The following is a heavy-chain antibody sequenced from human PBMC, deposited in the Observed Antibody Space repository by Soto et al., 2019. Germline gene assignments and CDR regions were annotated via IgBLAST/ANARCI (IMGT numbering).Heavy chain of an antibody. CDR3: ARERILNSPSDALDL. CDR1: GYNFIAQN. CDR2: MNPNSGGS. D-gene: IGHD1-7*01. J-gene: IGHJ3*01. V-gene: IGHV1-2*02. Sequence: QVHLVQSGAEVKKPGASVKVSCMASGYNFIAQNIHWVRQAPGLGLEWKGKMNPNSGGSDYAQEFQGSVTVTRDTFISTAYRELTSLKSAATAVYYWARERILNSPSDALDLWGPGTMVIASS.